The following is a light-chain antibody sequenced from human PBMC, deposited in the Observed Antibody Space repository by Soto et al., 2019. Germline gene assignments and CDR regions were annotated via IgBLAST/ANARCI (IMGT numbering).Light chain of an antibody. J-gene: IGKJ2*01. Sequence: ENVLTQSPGTLSLAPGERATLSCRASQSVDSSYLAWYQQKPGQAPRLLISGTSSRATGISDRFSGSGSGTDFALTINRLEPEDFAVYYCQQYDNSLYTFGQGTKLEIK. CDR1: QSVDSSY. CDR3: QQYDNSLYT. V-gene: IGKV3-20*01. CDR2: GTS.